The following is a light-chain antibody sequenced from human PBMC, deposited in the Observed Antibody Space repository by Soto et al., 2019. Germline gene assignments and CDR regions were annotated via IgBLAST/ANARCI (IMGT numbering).Light chain of an antibody. CDR2: EVS. CDR3: SSYINNNRPYV. V-gene: IGLV2-14*01. CDR1: SSEIGRYYF. Sequence: QSVLTQPASVSGSPGQSITISCTGTSSEIGRYYFVSWNQHLPGKAPKLLPYEVSIRPAGVSNRFSGSKSGNTASLTISGLEAEGEADYYCSSYINNNRPYVFGDGTKLTV. J-gene: IGLJ1*01.